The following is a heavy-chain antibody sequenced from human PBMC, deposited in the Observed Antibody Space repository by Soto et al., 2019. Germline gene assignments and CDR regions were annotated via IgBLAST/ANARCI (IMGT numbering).Heavy chain of an antibody. CDR1: GFTFSSYS. CDR2: ISSSSSYI. D-gene: IGHD2-8*01. Sequence: GGSLRLPCAASGFTFSSYSMNWVRQAPGKGLEWVSSISSSSSYIYYADSVKGRFTISRDNAKNSLYLQMNSLRAEDTAVYYCARAGGYCTNGVCYIDWFDPWGQGTLVTVSS. CDR3: ARAGGYCTNGVCYIDWFDP. J-gene: IGHJ5*02. V-gene: IGHV3-21*01.